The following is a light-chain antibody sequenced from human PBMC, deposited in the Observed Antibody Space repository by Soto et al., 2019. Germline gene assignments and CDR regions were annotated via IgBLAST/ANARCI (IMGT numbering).Light chain of an antibody. Sequence: DIVLTPSPGTLSFSPGERATLSCRARQTITGRSLAWYQQKPGQAPRLLITSISTRATGIPDRFSGSGSGADFTLTITRLEPEDFAVYYCQQFQNSRTFGQGTKVDIK. CDR1: QTITGRS. J-gene: IGKJ1*01. V-gene: IGKV3-20*01. CDR2: SIS. CDR3: QQFQNSRT.